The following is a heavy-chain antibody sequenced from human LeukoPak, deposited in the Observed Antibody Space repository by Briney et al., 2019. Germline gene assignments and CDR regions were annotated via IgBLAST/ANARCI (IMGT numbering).Heavy chain of an antibody. V-gene: IGHV3-30*18. CDR1: GFTFSSYG. CDR3: AKSGPSHSRYYFDY. CDR2: ISYDGSNK. Sequence: HPGGSLRLSCAASGFTFSSYGMHWVRQAPGKGLEWVAVISYDGSNKYYADSVKGRFTISRDNSKNTPYLQMNSLRAEDTAVYYCAKSGPSHSRYYFDYWGQGTLVTVSS. J-gene: IGHJ4*02. D-gene: IGHD2-15*01.